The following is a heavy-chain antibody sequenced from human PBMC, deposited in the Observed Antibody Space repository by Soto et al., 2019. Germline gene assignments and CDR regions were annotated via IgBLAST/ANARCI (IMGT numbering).Heavy chain of an antibody. CDR3: TTDSYITSIIVRFDY. J-gene: IGHJ4*01. D-gene: IGHD3-22*01. CDR2: DKSKNDGGTT. CDR1: GFTFSNAW. V-gene: IGHV3-15*07. Sequence: GGSLRLSCAASGFTFSNAWINWVRQAPGKGLEWVGRDKSKNDGGTTDFAAPVKGIFAISRDDSKNMVYLEMNSLQTDDTAIYYCTTDSYITSIIVRFDYWGHGTLVTVSS.